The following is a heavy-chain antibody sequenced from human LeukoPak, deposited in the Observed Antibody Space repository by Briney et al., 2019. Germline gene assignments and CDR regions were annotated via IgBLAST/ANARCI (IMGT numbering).Heavy chain of an antibody. CDR3: ARASYDFWSGPYYFDY. CDR1: GGSISSGGYS. Sequence: SETLSLTCAVSGGSISSGGYSWSWIRQPPGKGLEWIGYIYHSGSTYYNPSLKSRVTISVDRSKNQFSLKLSSVTAADTAVYYCARASYDFWSGPYYFDYWGQGTLVTVSS. CDR2: IYHSGST. J-gene: IGHJ4*02. D-gene: IGHD3-3*01. V-gene: IGHV4-30-2*01.